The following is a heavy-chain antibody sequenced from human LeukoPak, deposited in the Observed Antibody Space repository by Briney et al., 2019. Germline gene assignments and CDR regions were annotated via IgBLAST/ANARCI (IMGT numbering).Heavy chain of an antibody. Sequence: SETLSLTCTVSGGSISGYYWSWIRQPPGKGLEWIGSIYYSGSTDYNPSLKSRVIISVDTSKNQFSLSLISVTAADTAVYYCARDGVSAVNLYSDIWGRGTLVTVSS. CDR3: ARDGVSAVNLYSDI. V-gene: IGHV4-59*01. CDR2: IYYSGST. CDR1: GGSISGYY. D-gene: IGHD3-3*01. J-gene: IGHJ2*01.